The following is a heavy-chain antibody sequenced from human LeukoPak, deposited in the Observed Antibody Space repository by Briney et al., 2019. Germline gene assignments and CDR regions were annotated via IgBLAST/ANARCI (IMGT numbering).Heavy chain of an antibody. D-gene: IGHD6-13*01. CDR2: ISSSSSTI. J-gene: IGHJ4*02. CDR1: GFTFSSFG. Sequence: GGSLRLSCAASGFTFSSFGMNWVRQAPGKGLEWVSYISSSSSTIYHADSVKGRFTISRDNAKKSMYLQMNSLRAEDTAVYYCAREQQLVREHFDYWGQGTLVTVSS. V-gene: IGHV3-48*01. CDR3: AREQQLVREHFDY.